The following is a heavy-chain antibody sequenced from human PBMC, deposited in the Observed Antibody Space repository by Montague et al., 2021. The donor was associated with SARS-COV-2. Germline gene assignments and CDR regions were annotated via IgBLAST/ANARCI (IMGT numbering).Heavy chain of an antibody. CDR3: AGNMYFYDSRGYQNIDY. D-gene: IGHD3-22*01. J-gene: IGHJ4*02. V-gene: IGHV3-23*03. CDR2: IYTGGSRT. CDR1: GFTFSSFA. Sequence: SLRLSCAASGFTFSSFAMTWVRQAPGKGLEWVSIIYTGGSRTHYADSVKGRFIISRDDSKNTLYLQMNGLRVEDTAIYYCAGNMYFYDSRGYQNIDYWGQGILVAVFS.